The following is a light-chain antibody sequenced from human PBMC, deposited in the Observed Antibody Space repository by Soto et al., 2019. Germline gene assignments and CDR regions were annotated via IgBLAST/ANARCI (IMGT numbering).Light chain of an antibody. CDR3: QQYGSSPGLFT. CDR1: QSVSNNY. CDR2: GAS. Sequence: EIVLTQSPGSLSLSPGERATLSCRASQSVSNNYLAWYQQKPGQAPRLLIYGASSRATGIPDRFSGSGSGTDFTLTISRLEPEDFAVYYCQQYGSSPGLFTFGPGTQVDIK. J-gene: IGKJ3*01. V-gene: IGKV3-20*01.